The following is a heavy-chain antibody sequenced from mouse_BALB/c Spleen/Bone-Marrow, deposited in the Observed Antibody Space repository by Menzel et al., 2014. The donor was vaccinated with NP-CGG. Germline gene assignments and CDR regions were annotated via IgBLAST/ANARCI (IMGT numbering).Heavy chain of an antibody. V-gene: IGHV1-80*01. D-gene: IGHD2-1*01. Sequence: LVESGAELVRPGSSVKISCKASGYAFSTYWMNWVKQRPGQGLEWIGQVSPGDGDTNYNGKFRGKATLTADKSSSTAYIQLSSLTSEDSAVYFCARVYYGNLDHWGQGTTLTVSS. CDR1: GYAFSTYW. J-gene: IGHJ2*01. CDR2: VSPGDGDT. CDR3: ARVYYGNLDH.